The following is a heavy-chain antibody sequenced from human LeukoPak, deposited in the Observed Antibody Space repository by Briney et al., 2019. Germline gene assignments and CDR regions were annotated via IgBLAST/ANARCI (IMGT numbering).Heavy chain of an antibody. CDR3: AKVGESSSWANWFAP. V-gene: IGHV3-23*01. J-gene: IGHJ5*02. CDR2: IGGSGGST. D-gene: IGHD6-13*01. Sequence: GGSLRLSCAASGFTFSSYAMSWVRQAPGKGLEWVSAIGGSGGSTYYADSVKGRFTISRDNSKKSVYVQMNSLRAEDTAVYYRAKVGESSSWANWFAPWGQGTLVTVSS. CDR1: GFTFSSYA.